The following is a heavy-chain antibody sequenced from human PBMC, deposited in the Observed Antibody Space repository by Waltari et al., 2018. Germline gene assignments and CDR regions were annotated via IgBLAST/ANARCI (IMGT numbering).Heavy chain of an antibody. Sequence: QLQLQESGPGLVKPSETLSLTCTVSGGSISRSRYYWGWIRQPPGKGLGWIGSIYYSGSTYYNPSLKSRVTISVDTSKNQFSLKLSSVTAADTAVYYCASGLGTAYYDFWSGYYGEGLDYWGQGTLVTVSS. V-gene: IGHV4-39*07. J-gene: IGHJ4*02. CDR3: ASGLGTAYYDFWSGYYGEGLDY. CDR2: IYYSGST. CDR1: GGSISRSRYY. D-gene: IGHD3-3*01.